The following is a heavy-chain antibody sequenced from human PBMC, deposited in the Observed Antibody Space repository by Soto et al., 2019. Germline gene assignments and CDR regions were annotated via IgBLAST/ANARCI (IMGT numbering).Heavy chain of an antibody. J-gene: IGHJ4*02. Sequence: GESLKISCKGSGYSFTSYWISWVRQMPGKGLEWMGRIDPSDSYSNYSPSFQGHVTISADKSISTAYLQWSSLKASDTAMYYCARLRMYTSGWSSPFDYWGQGALVTVYS. CDR2: IDPSDSYS. CDR3: ARLRMYTSGWSSPFDY. D-gene: IGHD6-19*01. V-gene: IGHV5-10-1*01. CDR1: GYSFTSYW.